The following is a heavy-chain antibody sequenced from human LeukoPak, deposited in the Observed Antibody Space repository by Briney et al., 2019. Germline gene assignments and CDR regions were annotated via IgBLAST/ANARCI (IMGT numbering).Heavy chain of an antibody. CDR1: GGSISSGDNY. J-gene: IGHJ4*02. CDR3: ARSGGEAAAATDY. CDR2: IYTSGST. Sequence: PSQTLSLTCTVSGGSISSGDNYWSWIRQPAGKGLDWIGRIYTSGSTNYNPSLKSRVTISVDTSKNQFSLRMTSVTVADTAVYYCARSGGEAAAATDYWGPGTLVTVSS. D-gene: IGHD6-25*01. V-gene: IGHV4-61*02.